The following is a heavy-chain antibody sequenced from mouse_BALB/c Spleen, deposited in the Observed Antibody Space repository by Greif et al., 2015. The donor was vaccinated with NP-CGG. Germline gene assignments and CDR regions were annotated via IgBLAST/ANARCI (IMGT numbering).Heavy chain of an antibody. Sequence: EVKLVESGGDLVKPGGSLKLSCAASGFTFSSYGMSWVRQTPDKRLEWVATISSGGSYTYYPDSVKGRFTISRDNAKNTLYLQMSSLKSEDTAMYYCARLREGAWFAYWGQGTLVTVSA. V-gene: IGHV5-6*01. D-gene: IGHD3-3*01. CDR3: ARLREGAWFAY. J-gene: IGHJ3*01. CDR1: GFTFSSYG. CDR2: ISSGGSYT.